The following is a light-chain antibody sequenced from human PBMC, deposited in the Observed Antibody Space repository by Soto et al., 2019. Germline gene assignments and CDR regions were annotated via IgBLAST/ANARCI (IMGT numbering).Light chain of an antibody. V-gene: IGLV1-44*01. Sequence: QAVLTQPPSASGTPGQRVTISCSGSSSNIGSNTVNWYRQLPGTAPRLLIYSDDQRPSGVPDRFSGSKSGTSASLAISGLQSEDEADYYCAAWDDSLIGRVVFGGGTKLTVL. CDR1: SSNIGSNT. CDR3: AAWDDSLIGRVV. J-gene: IGLJ2*01. CDR2: SDD.